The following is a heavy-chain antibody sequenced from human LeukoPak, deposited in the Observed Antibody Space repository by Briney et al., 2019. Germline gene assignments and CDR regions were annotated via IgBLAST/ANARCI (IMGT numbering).Heavy chain of an antibody. Sequence: GGSLRLSCAASGFTFSSYAMSWVRQTPGKGLEWVSAISGSGGSTYYADSVKGRFAISRDNSKNTLYLQMNSLRAEDTAVFYCARSLSISSSRYFDPWGQGTLVTVSS. D-gene: IGHD6-6*01. CDR3: ARSLSISSSRYFDP. V-gene: IGHV3-23*01. J-gene: IGHJ5*02. CDR1: GFTFSSYA. CDR2: ISGSGGST.